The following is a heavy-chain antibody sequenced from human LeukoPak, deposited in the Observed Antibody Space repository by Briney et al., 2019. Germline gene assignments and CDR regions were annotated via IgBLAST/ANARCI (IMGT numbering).Heavy chain of an antibody. D-gene: IGHD5-24*01. CDR3: ARGRKDGYNLGFD. J-gene: IGHJ4*02. CDR2: IYHSGST. CDR1: GYSISSGYY. Sequence: SETLSLTCTVSGYSISSGYYWGWIRQPPGKGLEWIGSIYHSGSTYYNPSLKSRVTISVDTSKNQFSLQLNSVTPEDTAVYYCARGRKDGYNLGFDWGQGTLVTVSS. V-gene: IGHV4-38-2*02.